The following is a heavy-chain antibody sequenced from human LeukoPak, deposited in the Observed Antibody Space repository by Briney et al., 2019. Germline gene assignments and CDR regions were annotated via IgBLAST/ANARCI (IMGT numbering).Heavy chain of an antibody. J-gene: IGHJ4*02. D-gene: IGHD3-22*01. CDR3: ARGTETSYYDSSGQASVY. CDR1: GYTFTSYG. V-gene: IGHV1-18*01. CDR2: ISAYNGNT. Sequence: ASVKVSCKASGYTFTSYGISWVRQAPGQGLEWMGWISAYNGNTNYAQKLQGRVTMTTDTSTSTAYMELRSLRSDDTAVYYCARGTETSYYDSSGQASVYWGQGTLDTVSS.